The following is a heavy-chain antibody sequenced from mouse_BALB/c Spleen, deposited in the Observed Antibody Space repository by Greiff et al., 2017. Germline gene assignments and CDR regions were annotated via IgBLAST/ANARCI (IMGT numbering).Heavy chain of an antibody. D-gene: IGHD2-14*01. CDR3: AFYYRYDGGPFDY. J-gene: IGHJ2*01. V-gene: IGHV14-3*02. Sequence: VQLQQSGAELVKPGASVKLSCTASGFNIKDTYMHWVKQRPEQGLEWIGRIDPANGNTKYDPKFQGKATITADTSSNTAYLQLSSLTSEDTAVYYCAFYYRYDGGPFDYWGQGTTLTVSS. CDR1: GFNIKDTY. CDR2: IDPANGNT.